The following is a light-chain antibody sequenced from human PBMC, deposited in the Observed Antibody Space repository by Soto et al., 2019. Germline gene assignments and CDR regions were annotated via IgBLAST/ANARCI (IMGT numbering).Light chain of an antibody. J-gene: IGLJ1*01. V-gene: IGLV2-14*03. Sequence: QSALTQPASVSGSPGQSVAISCTGTSSDVGGFNYVSWYQQHPGKAPKLMIYDVTNRPSGVPDRFSGSKSGNTASLTISGLQAEDEGDYYCNSYTSSSTYVFGTGTKLTVL. CDR2: DVT. CDR3: NSYTSSSTYV. CDR1: SSDVGGFNY.